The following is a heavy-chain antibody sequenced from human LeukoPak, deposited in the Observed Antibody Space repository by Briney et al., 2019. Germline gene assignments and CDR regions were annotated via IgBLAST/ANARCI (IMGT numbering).Heavy chain of an antibody. Sequence: PGASLRLSCVASGFTFRDYSMAWVRQLPGGGLEWVSAIARDDFTVYPDPLKGRFTASRDNSRNTLYLQMNTLRAEDTAVYYCVKEHDRGTDVADDFDFWGQGTLVTVSS. CDR2: IARDDFT. V-gene: IGHV3-23*01. CDR3: VKEHDRGTDVADDFDF. J-gene: IGHJ4*02. CDR1: GFTFRDYS. D-gene: IGHD6-19*01.